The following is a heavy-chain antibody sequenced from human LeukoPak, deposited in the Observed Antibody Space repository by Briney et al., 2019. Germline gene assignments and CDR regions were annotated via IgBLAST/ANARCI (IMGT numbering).Heavy chain of an antibody. CDR3: ARGAGPMAD. CDR2: ISYDGSNK. D-gene: IGHD5-24*01. Sequence: GGSLRLSCAASGFTFSSYAMHWVRQAPGKGLEWAAVISYDGSNKYYADSVKGRFTISRDNSKNTLYLQMNSLRAEDTAVYYCARGAGPMADWGQGTLVTVSS. J-gene: IGHJ4*02. CDR1: GFTFSSYA. V-gene: IGHV3-30-3*01.